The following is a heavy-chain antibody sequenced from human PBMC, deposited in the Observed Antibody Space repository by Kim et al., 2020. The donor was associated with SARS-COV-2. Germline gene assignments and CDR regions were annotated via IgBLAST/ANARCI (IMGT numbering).Heavy chain of an antibody. CDR1: GGSISSGDYY. V-gene: IGHV4-30-4*01. CDR3: ARVPQAVAGFYYYYYGIDV. Sequence: SETLSLTCTVSGGSISSGDYYWSWIRQPPGKGLEWIGYIYYSGSTYYNPSLKSRVTISVDTSKNQFSLKLSSVTAADTAVDYCARVPQAVAGFYYYYYGIDVWGQGTTVTVSS. CDR2: IYYSGST. J-gene: IGHJ6*02. D-gene: IGHD6-19*01.